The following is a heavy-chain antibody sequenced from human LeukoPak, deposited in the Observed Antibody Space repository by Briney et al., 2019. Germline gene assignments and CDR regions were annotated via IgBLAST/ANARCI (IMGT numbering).Heavy chain of an antibody. J-gene: IGHJ4*02. V-gene: IGHV4-31*03. CDR2: IYYSGST. CDR1: GGSISSGGYY. Sequence: SQTLSLTCTVSGGSISSGGYYWSWIRQHPGKGLEWIGYIYYSGSTYYNPSLKSRVTISVDTSKSQFSLKLSSVTAADTAVYYCAREPAYCSSTSCYPYYFDYWGQGTLVTVSS. CDR3: AREPAYCSSTSCYPYYFDY. D-gene: IGHD2-2*01.